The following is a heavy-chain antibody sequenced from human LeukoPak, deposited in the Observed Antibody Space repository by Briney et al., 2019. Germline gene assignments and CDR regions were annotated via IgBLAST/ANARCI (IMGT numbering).Heavy chain of an antibody. CDR1: GGSISSSSYY. CDR3: ASNLGSIQWPVPTFYYYYYGMDV. CDR2: IYYSGST. D-gene: IGHD6-19*01. J-gene: IGHJ6*02. Sequence: PSETLSLTCTVSGGSISSSSYYWGWIRQPPGKGLEWIGSIYYSGSTYYNPSLKSRVTISVDTSKNQFSLKLSSVTAADTAVYYCASNLGSIQWPVPTFYYYYYGMDVWGQGTTVTVSS. V-gene: IGHV4-39*01.